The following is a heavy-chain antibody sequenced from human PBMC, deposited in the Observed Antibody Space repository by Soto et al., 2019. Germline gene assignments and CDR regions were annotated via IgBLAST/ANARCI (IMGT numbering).Heavy chain of an antibody. V-gene: IGHV4-34*01. Sequence: QVQLQQWGAGLLRPSETLSLTCAVNGGSFSVYYWSWIRQPPGRGLEWVGEINHSGSTNYSPSLKSRVTMSVDTSKNQFSLKLSSVTAADTAVYYCARGPIAKDLGPFDYWGQGTLVTVSS. CDR1: GGSFSVYY. J-gene: IGHJ4*02. CDR3: ARGPIAKDLGPFDY. CDR2: INHSGST.